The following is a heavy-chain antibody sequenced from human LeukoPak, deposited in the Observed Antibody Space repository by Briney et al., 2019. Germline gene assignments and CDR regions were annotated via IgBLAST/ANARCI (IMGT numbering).Heavy chain of an antibody. CDR1: GGSFSGYY. D-gene: IGHD3-3*01. CDR3: ARTYYDFWSGYYTLDY. V-gene: IGHV4-34*01. J-gene: IGHJ4*02. CDR2: INHSGST. Sequence: SETLSLTCAVYGGSFSGYYWSWIRQPPGKGLEWIGGINHSGSTNYNPSLKSRVTISVDTSKNQFSLKLSSVTAADTAVYYCARTYYDFWSGYYTLDYWGQGTLVTVSS.